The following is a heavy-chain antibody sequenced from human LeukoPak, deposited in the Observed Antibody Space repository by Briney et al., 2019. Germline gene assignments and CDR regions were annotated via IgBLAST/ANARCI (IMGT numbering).Heavy chain of an antibody. Sequence: GGSLRLSCAASGFTFSSYSMNWVRQAPGKGLEWVSYISSSSSTIYYADSVKGRFTISRDNAKNSLYLQMNSLRDEDTAVYYCATHFSTIFTGRGYYYYGMDVWGQGTTVTVSS. J-gene: IGHJ6*02. V-gene: IGHV3-48*02. CDR3: ATHFSTIFTGRGYYYYGMDV. D-gene: IGHD3-3*01. CDR2: ISSSSSTI. CDR1: GFTFSSYS.